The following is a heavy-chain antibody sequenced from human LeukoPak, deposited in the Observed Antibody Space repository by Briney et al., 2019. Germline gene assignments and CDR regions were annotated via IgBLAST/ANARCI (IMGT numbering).Heavy chain of an antibody. CDR2: IYTSGST. Sequence: PSQTLSLTCTVSGGSISSGSYYWSWIRQPAGKGLEWIGRIYTSGSTNYNPSLKSRVTISVDTSKNQFSLKLSSVTAADAAVYYCARGESLLHSVPTTAYYMDVWGNGTTVTISS. CDR1: GGSISSGSYY. V-gene: IGHV4-61*02. CDR3: ARGESLLHSVPTTAYYMDV. D-gene: IGHD2-15*01. J-gene: IGHJ6*03.